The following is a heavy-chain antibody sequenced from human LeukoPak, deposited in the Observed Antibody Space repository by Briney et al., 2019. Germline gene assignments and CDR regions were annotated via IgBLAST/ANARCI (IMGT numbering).Heavy chain of an antibody. J-gene: IGHJ5*02. CDR3: ARMNNWFDP. Sequence: SETLSLTCAVYGGSFSGYYWSWIRQPPGKGLEWIGEINHSGSTNYNPSLKSRATMSVDTSKNQFSLKVTSVTAADTAVYYCARMNNWFDPWGQGTLVTVSS. V-gene: IGHV4-34*01. CDR1: GGSFSGYY. CDR2: INHSGST.